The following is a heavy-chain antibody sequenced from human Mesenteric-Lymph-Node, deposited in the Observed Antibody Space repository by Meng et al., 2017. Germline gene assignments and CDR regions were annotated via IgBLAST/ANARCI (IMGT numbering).Heavy chain of an antibody. V-gene: IGHV3-74*01. CDR2: INSDGSTT. J-gene: IGHJ5*02. Sequence: VQLVESGGGLVQPGGSLRLSCAASGFTLSSYWMHWVRQAPGEGLVWVSRINSDGSTTSYADSVKGRFTISRDSAKNTLYLQMNSLRAEDTAVYYCARVQVVVTGFDPWGQGTLVTVSS. CDR3: ARVQVVVTGFDP. D-gene: IGHD2-21*02. CDR1: GFTLSSYW.